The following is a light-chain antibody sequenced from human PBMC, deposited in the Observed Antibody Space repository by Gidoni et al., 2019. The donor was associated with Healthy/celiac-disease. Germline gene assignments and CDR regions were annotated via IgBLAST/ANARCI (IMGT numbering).Light chain of an antibody. V-gene: IGKV3-11*01. Sequence: IVLTQSPATLSLSPGERATLSCRASQSVSSYLACYQQKPGQPPRLLIYDASNRATGSTARFSGSGAGTDFTLIISSLEPEDFAVYYCQQRSNWPPVTFGQGTRLEIK. CDR1: QSVSSY. J-gene: IGKJ5*01. CDR2: DAS. CDR3: QQRSNWPPVT.